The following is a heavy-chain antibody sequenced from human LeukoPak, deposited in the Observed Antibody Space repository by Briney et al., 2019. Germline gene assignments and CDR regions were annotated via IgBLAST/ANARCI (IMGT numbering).Heavy chain of an antibody. CDR2: IRSKANSYAT. CDR1: GFTFSGSA. CDR3: TRRELPDEYNWFDP. D-gene: IGHD1-26*01. V-gene: IGHV3-73*01. J-gene: IGHJ5*02. Sequence: PGGSMRLSCAASGFTFSGSAMHWVRQASGKGLEWVGRIRSKANSYATAYAASVKGRFTISRDDSKNTAYLQMNSLKTEDTAVYYCTRRELPDEYNWFDPWGQGTLVTVSS.